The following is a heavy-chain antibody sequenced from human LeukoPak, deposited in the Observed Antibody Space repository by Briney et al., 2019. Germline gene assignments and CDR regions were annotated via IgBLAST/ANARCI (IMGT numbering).Heavy chain of an antibody. J-gene: IGHJ3*02. CDR2: ISSSSSYI. D-gene: IGHD3-3*01. CDR3: ARDGYDFWSGYNAFDI. Sequence: PGGSLRLSCAASGFTFSSYSMNRVRQAPGKGLEWVSSISSSSSYIYYADSVKGRFTISRDNAKNSLYLQMNSLRAEDTAVYYCARDGYDFWSGYNAFDIWGQGTMVTVSS. CDR1: GFTFSSYS. V-gene: IGHV3-21*01.